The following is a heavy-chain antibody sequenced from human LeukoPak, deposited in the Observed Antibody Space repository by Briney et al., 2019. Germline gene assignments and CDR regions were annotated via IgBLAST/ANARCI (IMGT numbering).Heavy chain of an antibody. Sequence: GGSLRLSCAASGFNFDEYGMIWVRQGLGKGLEWVSGINWNGDSTGYADSVKGRFTISRDNAKNSLYLQMNSLRAEDTALYYCARGGRGSWGQRTPVTVSS. D-gene: IGHD5-12*01. V-gene: IGHV3-20*04. CDR1: GFNFDEYG. CDR3: ARGGRGS. CDR2: INWNGDST. J-gene: IGHJ4*02.